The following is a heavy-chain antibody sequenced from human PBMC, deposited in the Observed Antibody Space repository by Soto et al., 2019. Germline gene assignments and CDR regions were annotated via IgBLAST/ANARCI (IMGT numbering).Heavy chain of an antibody. V-gene: IGHV3-7*03. CDR3: ARAPDCSVSYYYFDN. D-gene: IGHD3-22*01. CDR2: INRDGSEK. Sequence: GGSLRLSCVASGFTFSNYWMSWVRQAPGKGLQWVANINRDGSEKYYVDSLKGRFTISRDNAENSLYLEMNTLRAEDTAVYYCARAPDCSVSYYYFDNWGQGTLVTVSS. J-gene: IGHJ4*02. CDR1: GFTFSNYW.